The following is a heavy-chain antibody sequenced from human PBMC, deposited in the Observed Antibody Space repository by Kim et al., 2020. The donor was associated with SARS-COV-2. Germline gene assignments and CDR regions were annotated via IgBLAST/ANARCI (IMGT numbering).Heavy chain of an antibody. J-gene: IGHJ4*02. CDR3: AHRASSSWSLDY. D-gene: IGHD6-13*01. V-gene: IGHV3-53*01. CDR1: GFTVSSNY. Sequence: GGSLRLSCAASGFTVSSNYMTWVRQAPGKGLEWVSIIYRGGNTYYADSVKGRFTISSDNSKNTLSLQMNSLTAEDTAVDYCAHRASSSWSLDYWGQGTLVTVSS. CDR2: IYRGGNT.